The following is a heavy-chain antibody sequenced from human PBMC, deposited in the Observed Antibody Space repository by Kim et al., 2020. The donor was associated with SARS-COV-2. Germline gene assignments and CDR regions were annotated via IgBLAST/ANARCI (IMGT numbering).Heavy chain of an antibody. Sequence: GGSLRLSCAASGFTFSSYSMNWVRQAPGKGLEWVSSISSSSSYIYYADSVKGRFTISRDNAKNSLYLQMNSLRAEDTAVYYCAGVAPGTAYYYDSSGSQANGANDAFDIWGQGTMVTVSS. D-gene: IGHD3-22*01. CDR3: AGVAPGTAYYYDSSGSQANGANDAFDI. CDR1: GFTFSSYS. J-gene: IGHJ3*02. CDR2: ISSSSSYI. V-gene: IGHV3-21*01.